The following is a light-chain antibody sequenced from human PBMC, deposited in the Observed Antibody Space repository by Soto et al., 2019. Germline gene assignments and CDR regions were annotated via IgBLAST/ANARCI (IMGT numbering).Light chain of an antibody. Sequence: DIQMTQSPSTLSASVGDRVTITRRSSQTISSWLAWYQQKPGTAPQLLIYKASTLESGVPSRFSGSGSGTEFTLTMSGLQPEDFATYYCQQYNSYRWTFGQGTKVDIK. CDR1: QTISSW. J-gene: IGKJ1*01. CDR3: QQYNSYRWT. V-gene: IGKV1-5*03. CDR2: KAS.